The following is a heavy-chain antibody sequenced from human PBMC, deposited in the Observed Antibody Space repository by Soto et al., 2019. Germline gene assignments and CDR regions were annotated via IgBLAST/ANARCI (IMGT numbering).Heavy chain of an antibody. CDR1: GYTFSNYG. V-gene: IGHV1-18*01. D-gene: IGHD6-13*01. Sequence: QVPLVQSGAEVKKPGASVKVSCKTSGYTFSNYGISCVRQAPGQGPEWMGWISGYNGNTNYAQNLQGRVTMTTDTSTSTSYMELRGLRSDDTAVYYCARGGSSWSAEYYQHWGQGTLVIVSS. J-gene: IGHJ1*01. CDR2: ISGYNGNT. CDR3: ARGGSSWSAEYYQH.